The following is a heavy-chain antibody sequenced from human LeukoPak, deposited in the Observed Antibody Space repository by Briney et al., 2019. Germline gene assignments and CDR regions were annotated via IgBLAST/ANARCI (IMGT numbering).Heavy chain of an antibody. Sequence: PGRSLRLSCAASGFTFSSYGMHWVRQAPGKGLEWVAIISYDGSNKYYADSVKGRFTIPRDNSKNTLYLQMNSLRAEDTAVYYCAKDRMDSAYELFDYWGQGTLVTVSS. CDR1: GFTFSSYG. J-gene: IGHJ4*02. D-gene: IGHD5-12*01. CDR2: ISYDGSNK. CDR3: AKDRMDSAYELFDY. V-gene: IGHV3-30*18.